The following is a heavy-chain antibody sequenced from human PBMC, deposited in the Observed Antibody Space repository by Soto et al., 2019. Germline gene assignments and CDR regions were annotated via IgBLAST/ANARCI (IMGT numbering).Heavy chain of an antibody. CDR2: IHPSGQPI. CDR3: ARRARR. CDR1: GLSFSSSE. J-gene: IGHJ3*01. D-gene: IGHD6-6*01. V-gene: IGHV3-48*03. Sequence: GTRRVSCVASGLSFSSSEMYWVRQAPGKGLEWVSYIHPSGQPIFYADSVKGRFTISRDNAKNSLYLQMSSLRAEDSAVYYCARRARRWGQGTMVTVSS.